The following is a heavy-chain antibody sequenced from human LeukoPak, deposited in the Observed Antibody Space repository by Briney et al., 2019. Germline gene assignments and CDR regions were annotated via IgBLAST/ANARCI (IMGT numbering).Heavy chain of an antibody. J-gene: IGHJ4*02. CDR3: ATHGGAVPDY. CDR1: GFTFSSYG. CDR2: IRYDGSNK. V-gene: IGHV3-30*02. Sequence: GGSLRLSCAASGFTFSSYGMHWVRQAPGKGLEWVAFIRYDGSNKYYADSVKGRFTISRDNSRNTLYLQMNSLRAEDTAVYYCATHGGAVPDYWGQGTLVTVSS. D-gene: IGHD3-16*01.